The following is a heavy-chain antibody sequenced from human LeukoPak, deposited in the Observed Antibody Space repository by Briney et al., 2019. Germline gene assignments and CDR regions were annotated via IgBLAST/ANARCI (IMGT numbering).Heavy chain of an antibody. J-gene: IGHJ5*02. Sequence: SETLSLTCAVSGGSISSGGYSWSWIRQPPGKGLEWIGYIYYSGSTYYNPSLKSRVTISVDTSKNQFSLKLSSVTAADTAVYYCARVVAATSYWFDPWGQGTLVTVSS. D-gene: IGHD2-15*01. CDR3: ARVVAATSYWFDP. CDR1: GGSISSGGYS. V-gene: IGHV4-30-4*07. CDR2: IYYSGST.